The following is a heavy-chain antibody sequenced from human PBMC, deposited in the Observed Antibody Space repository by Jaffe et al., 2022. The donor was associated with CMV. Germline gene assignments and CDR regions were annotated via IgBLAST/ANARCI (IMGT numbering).Heavy chain of an antibody. D-gene: IGHD2-21*01. V-gene: IGHV4-34*01. Sequence: QVQLQQWGAGLLKPSETLSLTCAVYGGSFSGYYWSWIRQPPGKGLEWIGEINHSGSTNYNPSLKSRVTISVDTSKNQFSLKLSSVTAADTAVYYCARVVKTWDYFDYWGQGTLVTVSS. CDR1: GGSFSGYY. CDR2: INHSGST. CDR3: ARVVKTWDYFDY. J-gene: IGHJ4*02.